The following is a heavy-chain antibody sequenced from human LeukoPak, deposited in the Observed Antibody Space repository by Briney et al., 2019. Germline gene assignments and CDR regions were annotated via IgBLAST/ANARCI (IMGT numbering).Heavy chain of an antibody. D-gene: IGHD1-14*01. V-gene: IGHV4-59*12. CDR1: GGSISSYY. CDR2: IYHSGST. CDR3: AREGATGGTYNWFDP. J-gene: IGHJ5*02. Sequence: SETLSLTCTVSGGSISSYYWSWIRQPPGKGLEWIGYIYHSGSTYYNPSLKSRVTISVDTSKNQFSLKLRSVTAADTAVYHCAREGATGGTYNWFDPWGQGTLVTVSS.